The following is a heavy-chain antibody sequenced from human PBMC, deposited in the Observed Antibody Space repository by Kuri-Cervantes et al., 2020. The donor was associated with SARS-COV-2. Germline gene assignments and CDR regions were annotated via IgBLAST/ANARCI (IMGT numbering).Heavy chain of an antibody. CDR1: GYTFTGYY. J-gene: IGHJ6*03. CDR3: ARALYDFWSGSPIHYYYYYYMDV. D-gene: IGHD3-3*01. Sequence: ASVTVSCKASGYTFTGYYMHWVRQAPGQGLECMGWINPNSGGTNYAQKFQGRVTMTRDTSISTAYMELSRLRSDDTAVYYCARALYDFWSGSPIHYYYYYYMDVWGKGTTVTVSS. V-gene: IGHV1-2*02. CDR2: INPNSGGT.